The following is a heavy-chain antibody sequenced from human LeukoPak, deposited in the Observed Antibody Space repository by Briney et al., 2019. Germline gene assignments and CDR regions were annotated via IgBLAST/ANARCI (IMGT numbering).Heavy chain of an antibody. D-gene: IGHD6-19*01. CDR3: AKGDEEIAVAGRDPYFDY. V-gene: IGHV3-30*02. Sequence: GGSLRLSCAASGFTFSSYGMHWVRQAPGKGLEWVAFIRYDGSNKYYADSVKGRFTISRDNSKNTLYLQMNSLRAEDTAVYYCAKGDEEIAVAGRDPYFDYWGQGTLVTVSS. CDR2: IRYDGSNK. CDR1: GFTFSSYG. J-gene: IGHJ4*02.